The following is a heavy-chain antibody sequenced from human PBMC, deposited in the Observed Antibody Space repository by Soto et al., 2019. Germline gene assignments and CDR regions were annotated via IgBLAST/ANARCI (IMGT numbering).Heavy chain of an antibody. D-gene: IGHD5-18*01. J-gene: IGHJ4*02. V-gene: IGHV1-69*06. CDR3: ARISSYGTPVDY. CDR1: GGTFSSYA. Sequence: SVKVSCKASGGTFSSYAISWVRQAPGQGLEWMGGIIPIFGTANYAQKFQGRVTITADKSTSTAYMELSSLRSEDTAVYYCARISSYGTPVDYWGQGXLVTVSS. CDR2: IIPIFGTA.